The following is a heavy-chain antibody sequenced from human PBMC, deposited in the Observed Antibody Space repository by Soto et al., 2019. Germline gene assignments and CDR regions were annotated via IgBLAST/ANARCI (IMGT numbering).Heavy chain of an antibody. D-gene: IGHD3-22*01. CDR2: MWYDGGNK. CDR3: ARAHDYDSSGPNY. CDR1: GFIFSSYG. Sequence: QVQLVESGGGVVQPGRSLRLSCAASGFIFSSYGMHWVRQAPGKGLEWVASMWYDGGNKYYADSVKGRFTVSRDNSKNTLYLQMNSLRAEDTAVFYCARAHDYDSSGPNYWGQGTLVTVSS. V-gene: IGHV3-33*01. J-gene: IGHJ4*02.